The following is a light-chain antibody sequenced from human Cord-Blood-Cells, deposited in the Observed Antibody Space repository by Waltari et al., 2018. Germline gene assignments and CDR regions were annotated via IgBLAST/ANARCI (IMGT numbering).Light chain of an antibody. Sequence: QSARTQPASVSGSPGQSHTISCTGTSSNVGSPNLARWYQQHPGKAPKLMIYEGSKRPSGVSNRFSGSKSGNTASLTISGLQAEDEADYYCCSYAGSSTWVFGGGTKLTVL. CDR2: EGS. J-gene: IGLJ3*02. V-gene: IGLV2-23*01. CDR3: CSYAGSSTWV. CDR1: SSNVGSPNL.